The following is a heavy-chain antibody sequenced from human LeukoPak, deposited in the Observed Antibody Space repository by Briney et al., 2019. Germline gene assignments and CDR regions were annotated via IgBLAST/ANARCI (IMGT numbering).Heavy chain of an antibody. CDR3: ARHRAAQEWLLPYYFDY. Sequence: PSETLSLTCTVSGGSISSYYWSWIRQPAGKGLEWIGRIYTSGSTNYNPSLKSRVTISVDTSKNQFSLKLSSVTAADTAVYYCARHRAAQEWLLPYYFDYWGQGTLVTVSS. D-gene: IGHD3-22*01. CDR2: IYTSGST. CDR1: GGSISSYY. J-gene: IGHJ4*02. V-gene: IGHV4-4*07.